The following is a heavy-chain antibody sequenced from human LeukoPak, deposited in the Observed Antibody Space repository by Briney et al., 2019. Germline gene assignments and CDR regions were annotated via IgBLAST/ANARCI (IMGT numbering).Heavy chain of an antibody. CDR1: GYTFTSHY. V-gene: IGHV1-46*04. Sequence: ASVKISCKTSGYTFTSHYIHWLRQAPGQGPEWMGAIHPSGGSTTYAQKLQGRVTVTKDTSTSTVYIELTSLTSEDTAVYYCARMDMDAAMVTNFFDYWGQGTLVTVSS. J-gene: IGHJ4*02. CDR2: IHPSGGST. D-gene: IGHD5-18*01. CDR3: ARMDMDAAMVTNFFDY.